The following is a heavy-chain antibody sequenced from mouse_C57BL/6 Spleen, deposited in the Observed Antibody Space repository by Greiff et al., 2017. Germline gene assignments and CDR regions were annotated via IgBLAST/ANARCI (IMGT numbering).Heavy chain of an antibody. D-gene: IGHD2-2*01. Sequence: QVQLQQSGPELVKPGASVKISCKASGYAFSSSWMNWVKQRPGKGLEWIGRIYPGDGDTNYNGKFKGKATLTADKSSSTAYMQLSSLTSEDSAVYFCARCLLWLRGHWYFDVWGTGTTVTVSS. V-gene: IGHV1-82*01. J-gene: IGHJ1*03. CDR3: ARCLLWLRGHWYFDV. CDR1: GYAFSSSW. CDR2: IYPGDGDT.